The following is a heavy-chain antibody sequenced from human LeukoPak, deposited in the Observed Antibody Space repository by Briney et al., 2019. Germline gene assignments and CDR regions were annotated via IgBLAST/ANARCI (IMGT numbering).Heavy chain of an antibody. D-gene: IGHD3-16*02. V-gene: IGHV4-31*03. J-gene: IGHJ4*02. CDR3: ARAQVDDHVWGSYRLFDY. CDR1: GGSISSGGYY. CDR2: IYYSGST. Sequence: SETLSLTCTVSGGSISSGGYYWSWIRQHPGKGLEWIGYIYYSGSTYYNPSLKSRVTISVDTSKNQFSLKLSSVTAADTAVYYCARAQVDDHVWGSYRLFDYWGQGTLVTVSS.